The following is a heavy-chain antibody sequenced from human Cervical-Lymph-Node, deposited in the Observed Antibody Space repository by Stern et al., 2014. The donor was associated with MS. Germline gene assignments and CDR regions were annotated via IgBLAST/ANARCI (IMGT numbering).Heavy chain of an antibody. J-gene: IGHJ5*02. D-gene: IGHD6-19*01. V-gene: IGHV1-18*01. CDR1: GYTFTSFG. CDR3: ARDPTTTVAGGTYNWLEP. Sequence: QVQLVQSGTELKKPGASVKVSCKAAGYTFTSFGITWVRQAPGQGLEWMGWISAYNGDTKYAQNLQGRLTMTTDTASSTAYMELRSLRSDDTAVYYCARDPTTTVAGGTYNWLEPWGQGTLVTVSS. CDR2: ISAYNGDT.